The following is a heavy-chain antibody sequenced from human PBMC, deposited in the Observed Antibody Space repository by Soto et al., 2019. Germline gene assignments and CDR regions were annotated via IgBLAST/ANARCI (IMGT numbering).Heavy chain of an antibody. CDR3: AISFGVVIASFDY. D-gene: IGHD3-3*01. V-gene: IGHV4-31*03. CDR1: CGSIRSGGYY. J-gene: IGHJ4*02. Sequence: TLSLTCTVSCGSIRSGGYYWSWIRQHPGKGLEWIGYIYYSGSTYYNPSLKSRVTISVDTSKNQFSLKLSSVTAADTAVYYCAISFGVVIASFDYWGQGTLVTVSS. CDR2: IYYSGST.